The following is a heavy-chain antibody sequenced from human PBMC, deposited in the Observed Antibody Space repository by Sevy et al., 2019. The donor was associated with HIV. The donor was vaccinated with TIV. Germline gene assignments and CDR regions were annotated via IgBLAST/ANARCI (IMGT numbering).Heavy chain of an antibody. CDR2: IQFDGSSQ. V-gene: IGHV3-30*02. Sequence: GGSLRLSCAASGFTFSYSGMHWVRQAPGKGLEWVAFIQFDGSSQYYADSVKGRFTTLRDNSKKTLYLQMNRLTTDDTAVYYCAKNTAAVGVGRFDYWGQGALVTVSS. CDR3: AKNTAAVGVGRFDY. CDR1: GFTFSYSG. J-gene: IGHJ4*02. D-gene: IGHD2-8*01.